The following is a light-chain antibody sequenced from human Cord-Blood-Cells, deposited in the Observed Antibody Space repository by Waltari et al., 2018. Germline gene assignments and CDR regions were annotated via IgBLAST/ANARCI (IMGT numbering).Light chain of an antibody. CDR3: SSYTSSSTDV. Sequence: QSALHQPASVSGSPGQPIIIPCPATSSAVGAPRPVSWYQQHPGKDPKLMIYDVSTRPSAVSNRFSGSKSGNTASPTISGLEAEDEADYYCSSYTSSSTDVFGTGTKVTVL. J-gene: IGLJ1*01. CDR2: DVS. V-gene: IGLV2-14*01. CDR1: SSAVGAPRP.